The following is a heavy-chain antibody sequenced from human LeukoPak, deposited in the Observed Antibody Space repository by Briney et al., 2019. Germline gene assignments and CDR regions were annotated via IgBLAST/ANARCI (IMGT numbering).Heavy chain of an antibody. Sequence: GGSLRLSCAASGFTFSSYSMNWVRQAPGKGLEWVSFISSSSNYRYYADSVKGRFTISRDNSKNTLYLQMNSLRAEDTAVYYCAKPARTDYADYWGQGTLVTVSS. J-gene: IGHJ4*02. CDR1: GFTFSSYS. D-gene: IGHD1-14*01. V-gene: IGHV3-21*04. CDR2: ISSSSNYR. CDR3: AKPARTDYADY.